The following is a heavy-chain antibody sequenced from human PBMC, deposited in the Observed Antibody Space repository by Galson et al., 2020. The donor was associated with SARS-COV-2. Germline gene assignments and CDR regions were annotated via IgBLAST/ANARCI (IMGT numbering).Heavy chain of an antibody. CDR2: IYYSGST. CDR3: AKTTDPVASGFDP. Sequence: SETLSLTCTVSGGSVSSGSYYWSWIRQPPGKGLEWIGYIYYSGSTNYNPSLKSRVTISVDTSKNQFSLKLSSVTAADTAVYYCAKTTDPVASGFDPWGQGTLVTVSS. V-gene: IGHV4-61*01. J-gene: IGHJ5*02. CDR1: GGSVSSGSYY. D-gene: IGHD5-12*01.